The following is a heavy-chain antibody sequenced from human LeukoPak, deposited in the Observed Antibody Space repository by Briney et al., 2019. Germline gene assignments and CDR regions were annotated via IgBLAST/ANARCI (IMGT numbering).Heavy chain of an antibody. CDR3: ARRAYSTAYWKHFDS. CDR1: GGSFSGYY. Sequence: SETLSLTCAVYGGSFSGYYWSWIRQPPGKGLEWIGEINHSGSTNYNPSLKSRVTISVDTSKNQFSLKLNSVTAADTAVYFCARRAYSTAYWKHFDSWGQGTLVTVS. D-gene: IGHD1-1*01. V-gene: IGHV4-34*01. J-gene: IGHJ4*02. CDR2: INHSGST.